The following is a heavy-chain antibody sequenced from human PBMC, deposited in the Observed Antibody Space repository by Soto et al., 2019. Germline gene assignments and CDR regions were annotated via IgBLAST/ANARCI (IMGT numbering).Heavy chain of an antibody. Sequence: ASVKVSCKVSGYTLTELSMHWVRQAPGKGLEWMGGFDPEDGETIYAQKFQGRVTMTEDTSTDTAYMELSSLRSEDTAVYYCATNKGDFWSGLGAFDIWGQGTMVTVSS. J-gene: IGHJ3*02. CDR1: GYTLTELS. CDR3: ATNKGDFWSGLGAFDI. D-gene: IGHD3-3*01. V-gene: IGHV1-24*01. CDR2: FDPEDGET.